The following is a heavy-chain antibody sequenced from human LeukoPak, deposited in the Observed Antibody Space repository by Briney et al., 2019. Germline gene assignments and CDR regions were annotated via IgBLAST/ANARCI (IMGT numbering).Heavy chain of an antibody. CDR3: AKDSAGAAGSNYYYGMDV. D-gene: IGHD6-13*01. V-gene: IGHV3-43D*04. CDR1: GFTFDDYA. J-gene: IGHJ6*04. Sequence: GGSLRLSCAASGFTFDDYAMHWVRHAPGEGLEWVSLISWDGGSTYYADSVKGRFTISRDNSKNSLYLQMNSLRAEVTALYYCAKDSAGAAGSNYYYGMDVWGKGTTVTVSS. CDR2: ISWDGGST.